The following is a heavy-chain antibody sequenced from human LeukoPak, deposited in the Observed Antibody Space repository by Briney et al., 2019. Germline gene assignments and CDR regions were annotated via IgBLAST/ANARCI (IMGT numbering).Heavy chain of an antibody. CDR3: AREYYGSSGYYNDY. D-gene: IGHD3-22*01. CDR1: GGSISSSSYS. CDR2: NYYSGGP. V-gene: IGHV4-39*07. J-gene: IGHJ4*02. Sequence: SETLSLTCTVSGGSISSSSYSWGWIRQPPGKGLEWIASNYYSGGPNYNPSHKSRVTISVDTSKNQFSLKLTSVTAADTAVYYCAREYYGSSGYYNDYWGQGALVTVSS.